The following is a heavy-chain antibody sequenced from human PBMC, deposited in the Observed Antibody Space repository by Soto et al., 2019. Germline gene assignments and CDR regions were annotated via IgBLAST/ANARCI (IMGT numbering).Heavy chain of an antibody. CDR3: TTARANTGYFREADY. CDR2: ISGAGGTT. Sequence: EVQLLESGGGLVQPGGSLRLSCAASGLTFTNYAMSWVRQAPGKGLEWVAVISGAGGTTVYADSVKGRFTISRDSPRITLSLQMNTLRAADTAIYSCTTARANTGYFREADYWGQGTLVTVSS. J-gene: IGHJ4*02. D-gene: IGHD4-4*01. V-gene: IGHV3-23*01. CDR1: GLTFTNYA.